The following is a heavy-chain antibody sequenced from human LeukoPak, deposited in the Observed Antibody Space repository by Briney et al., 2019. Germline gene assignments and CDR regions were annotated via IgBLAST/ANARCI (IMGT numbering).Heavy chain of an antibody. CDR3: AKDSGSSGYSDY. CDR1: GFTFDDYA. D-gene: IGHD3-22*01. CDR2: ISWNSGSI. V-gene: IGHV3-9*01. Sequence: GRSLRLSCAASGFTFDDYAMHWVRQAPGKGLEWVSGISWNSGSIGYADSVKGRFTISRDNAKNSLYLQMNSLRAEDTALYYCAKDSGSSGYSDYWGQGTLVTVSS. J-gene: IGHJ4*02.